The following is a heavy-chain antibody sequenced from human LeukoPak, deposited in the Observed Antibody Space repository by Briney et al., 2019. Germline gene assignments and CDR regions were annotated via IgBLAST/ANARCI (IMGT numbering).Heavy chain of an antibody. CDR1: GFTFSSYW. CDR2: IKQDESEK. V-gene: IGHV3-7*01. CDR3: ARDLYLRLLVPAGDAFDI. Sequence: GSLRLSCAASGFTFSSYWMSWVRQAPGKGLEGVANIKQDESEKYYVDSVKCRFTISRDNAKNSLYLQMNNLRVEDTAVYYCARDLYLRLLVPAGDAFDIWGQGTMVTVSS. J-gene: IGHJ3*02. D-gene: IGHD2-8*02.